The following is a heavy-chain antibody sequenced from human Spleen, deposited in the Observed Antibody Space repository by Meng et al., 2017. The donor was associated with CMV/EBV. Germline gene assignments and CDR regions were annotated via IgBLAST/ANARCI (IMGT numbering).Heavy chain of an antibody. CDR2: MNTNGEST. Sequence: GESLKISCAVSGFPFDSFAMTWVRQAPGKGLEWVSAMNTNGESTYYTDSVRGRFTISRDNSKNTLYLQMNSLRAEDTAVFYCARRVVGDYYFDFWGHGTLVTVSS. CDR1: GFPFDSFA. V-gene: IGHV3-23*01. J-gene: IGHJ4*01. D-gene: IGHD2-15*01. CDR3: ARRVVGDYYFDF.